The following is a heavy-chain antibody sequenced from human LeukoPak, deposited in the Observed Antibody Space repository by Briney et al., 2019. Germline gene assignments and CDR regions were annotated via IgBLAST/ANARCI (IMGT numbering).Heavy chain of an antibody. Sequence: PGGSLRLSCAASGFTFSSYAMHWVRQAPGKGLEYVSAISSNGGSTYYANSVKGRFTISRDNAKNSLYLQMNSLRAEDTAVYYCARDGAYYDFWSGYFHYYYYMDVWGKGTTVTVSS. D-gene: IGHD3-3*01. V-gene: IGHV3-64*01. CDR3: ARDGAYYDFWSGYFHYYYYMDV. CDR1: GFTFSSYA. J-gene: IGHJ6*03. CDR2: ISSNGGST.